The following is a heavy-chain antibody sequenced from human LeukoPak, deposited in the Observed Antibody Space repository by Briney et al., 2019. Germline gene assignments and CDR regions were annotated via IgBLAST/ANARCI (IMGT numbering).Heavy chain of an antibody. CDR2: IIPILGIA. V-gene: IGHV1-69*04. CDR3: ARGSGEHPEAPLYFDY. D-gene: IGHD3-10*01. CDR1: GGTFSSYA. Sequence: SVEVSCKASGGTFSSYAISWVRQAPGQGLEWMGRIIPILGIANYAQKFQGRVTITADKSTSTAYMELSSLRSEDTAVYYCARGSGEHPEAPLYFDYWGQGTLVTVSS. J-gene: IGHJ4*02.